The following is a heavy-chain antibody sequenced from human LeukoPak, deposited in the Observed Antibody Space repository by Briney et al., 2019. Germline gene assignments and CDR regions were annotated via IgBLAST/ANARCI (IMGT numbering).Heavy chain of an antibody. CDR1: GFTFSNYA. V-gene: IGHV3-30*04. Sequence: GGSLRLSCAASGFTFSNYAMHWVRQAPGKGLEWVAIVSHDGRNQDYAESVKGRFTISRDSSKNTVSLQMNSLTAGDSALYYCGRDPSARVTIDFWGQGTLVTVSS. J-gene: IGHJ4*02. CDR2: VSHDGRNQ. D-gene: IGHD5-24*01. CDR3: GRDPSARVTIDF.